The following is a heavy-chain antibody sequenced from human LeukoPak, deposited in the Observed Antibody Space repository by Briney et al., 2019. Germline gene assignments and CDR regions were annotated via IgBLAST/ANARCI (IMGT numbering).Heavy chain of an antibody. CDR3: AKDQGSGAFDY. D-gene: IGHD2-8*02. V-gene: IGHV3-23*01. CDR1: GFNFSKYA. Sequence: PGGSLRLSCATSGFNFSKYALSWVRQAPGKGLEWASAISGNGGSTYYADSVKGRFTISRDNSKNILYLQMNSLRAEDTAVYYWAKDQGSGAFDYWGQGTLVTVSS. J-gene: IGHJ4*02. CDR2: ISGNGGST.